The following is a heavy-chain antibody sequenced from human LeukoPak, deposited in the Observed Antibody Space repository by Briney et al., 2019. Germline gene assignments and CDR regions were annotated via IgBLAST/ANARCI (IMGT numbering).Heavy chain of an antibody. J-gene: IGHJ3*01. CDR3: ARLSAAVHLGAFDL. D-gene: IGHD3-3*01. CDR1: GVSISPYY. CDR2: IHTSGSN. V-gene: IGHV4-4*09. Sequence: SETLSLTCAVSGVSISPYYWAWIRQPPGKGLEWIGYIHTSGSNNQYPSLKSRVTISVDKSKNHYSLRLTSVTAADTAVYYCARLSAAVHLGAFDLWGQGTMVTVSS.